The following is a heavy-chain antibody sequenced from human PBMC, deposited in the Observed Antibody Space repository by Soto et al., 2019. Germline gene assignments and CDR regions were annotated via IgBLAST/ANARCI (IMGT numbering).Heavy chain of an antibody. Sequence: GESLKISCKGSGYSFTSYWIGWVRQMPGKGLEWMGIIYPGDSDTRYSPSFQGQVTISADKSISTAYLQWSSLKASDTAMYNCARLQIASDGIVFYGMDVWGQGTTVTVSS. CDR1: GYSFTSYW. D-gene: IGHD6-13*01. CDR2: IYPGDSDT. J-gene: IGHJ6*02. V-gene: IGHV5-51*01. CDR3: ARLQIASDGIVFYGMDV.